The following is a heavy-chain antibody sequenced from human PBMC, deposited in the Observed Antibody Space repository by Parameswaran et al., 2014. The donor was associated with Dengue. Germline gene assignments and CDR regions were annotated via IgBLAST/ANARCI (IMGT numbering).Heavy chain of an antibody. CDR2: IYYSGST. CDR3: ARYSGGQYSFDY. Sequence: LSCTVSGGSVSSGSYYWSWIRQPAGKGLEWIGYIYYSGSTNCNPSLKSRVSISVDTSKNQFSLKLTSVTAADTAVYYCARYSGGQYSFDYWGQGTLVTVSS. J-gene: IGHJ4*02. CDR1: GGSVSSGSYY. V-gene: IGHV4-61*10. D-gene: IGHD2-15*01.